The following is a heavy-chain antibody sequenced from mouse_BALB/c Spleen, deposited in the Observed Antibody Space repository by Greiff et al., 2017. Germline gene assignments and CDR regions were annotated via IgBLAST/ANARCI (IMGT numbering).Heavy chain of an antibody. V-gene: IGHV1-80*01. D-gene: IGHD1-1*02. CDR1: GYAFSSYW. CDR3: ERRWETYYAMDY. J-gene: IGHJ4*01. CDR2: IYPGDGDT. Sequence: VQLQESGAELVRPGSSVKISCKASGYAFSSYWMNWVKQRPGQGLEWIGQIYPGDGDTNYNGKFKGKATLTADKSSSTAYMQLSSLTSEDSAVYFCERRWETYYAMDYWGQGTSVTVSS.